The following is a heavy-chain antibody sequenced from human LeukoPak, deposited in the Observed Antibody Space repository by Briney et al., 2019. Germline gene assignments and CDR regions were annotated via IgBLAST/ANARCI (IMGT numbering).Heavy chain of an antibody. V-gene: IGHV1-18*01. D-gene: IGHD3-16*02. CDR2: ISAYNGNT. Sequence: ASVKVSCKASGYTLTSYGISWVRQAPGQGLEWMGRISAYNGNTNYAQKLQGRVTMTTDTSTSTAYMALRSRRSDDTAVYYCARDLSDYVWGSYRYTPAPPFDYWGQGTLVTVSS. CDR3: ARDLSDYVWGSYRYTPAPPFDY. CDR1: GYTLTSYG. J-gene: IGHJ4*02.